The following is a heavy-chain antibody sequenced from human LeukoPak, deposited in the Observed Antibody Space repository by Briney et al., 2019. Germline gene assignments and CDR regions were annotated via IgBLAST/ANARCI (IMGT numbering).Heavy chain of an antibody. CDR3: AREGYTSGFPFDI. Sequence: ASVTVSCKASGCSFINYGISWVRQAPGQGLEWMGWISVNDGDTNFAQKLQGRVTMTTDTSTSTAYMELRSLRSDDTAVYYCAREGYTSGFPFDIWGQGTMVTVSS. J-gene: IGHJ3*02. D-gene: IGHD6-19*01. CDR1: GCSFINYG. V-gene: IGHV1-18*01. CDR2: ISVNDGDT.